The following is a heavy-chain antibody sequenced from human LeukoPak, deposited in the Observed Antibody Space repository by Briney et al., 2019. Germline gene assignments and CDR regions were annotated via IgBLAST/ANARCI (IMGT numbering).Heavy chain of an antibody. D-gene: IGHD5-12*01. Sequence: GESLKISCKGSGYSFTSYWIGWVRQMPGKGLEWMGIVYPGDSDTRYSPSFQGQVTISADKSITTAYLQWSSLKASDTAMYYCARSTMMLIGYDFGHAFDIWGQGTMVTVSS. V-gene: IGHV5-51*01. CDR2: VYPGDSDT. CDR3: ARSTMMLIGYDFGHAFDI. CDR1: GYSFTSYW. J-gene: IGHJ3*02.